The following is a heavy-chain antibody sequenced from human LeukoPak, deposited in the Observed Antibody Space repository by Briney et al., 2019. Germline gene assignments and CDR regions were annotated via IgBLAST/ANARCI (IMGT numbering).Heavy chain of an antibody. D-gene: IGHD2-2*01. Sequence: ASVKVSCKASGGTFSSYAISWVRQAPGQGLEWMGGIIPIFGTANYAQKFQGRVTITADKSTSTAYMELSSLRSEDTAVYYCARADSCSSTSCYGGVGYWGQGTLATVSS. V-gene: IGHV1-69*06. CDR2: IIPIFGTA. CDR1: GGTFSSYA. J-gene: IGHJ4*02. CDR3: ARADSCSSTSCYGGVGY.